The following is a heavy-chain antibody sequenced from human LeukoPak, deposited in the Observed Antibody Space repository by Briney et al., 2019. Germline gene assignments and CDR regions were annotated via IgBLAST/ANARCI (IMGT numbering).Heavy chain of an antibody. CDR2: IWYDGSNK. V-gene: IGHV3-33*01. CDR1: GFSFRSYG. D-gene: IGHD3-16*02. J-gene: IGHJ4*02. Sequence: GGSLRLSCAASGFSFRSYGMHWVRQAPGKGLEWVAVIWYDGSNKYYADSVKGRFTISRDNSKNTLYLQMNSLRAEDTAVYYCARGGGELSSSFDYWGQGTLVTVSS. CDR3: ARGGGELSSSFDY.